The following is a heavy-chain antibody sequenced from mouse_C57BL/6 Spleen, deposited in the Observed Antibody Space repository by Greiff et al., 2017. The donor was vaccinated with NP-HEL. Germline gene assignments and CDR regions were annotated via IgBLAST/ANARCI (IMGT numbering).Heavy chain of an antibody. CDR1: GFSLTSYG. D-gene: IGHD1-1*01. Sequence: VQLKESGPGLVAPSQSLSITCTVSGFSLTSYGVHWVRQPPGKGLEWLVVIWSDGSTTYNSALKSRLSISKDNSKSQVFLKMTSLQTDDTAMYYCARHDYGSSPYAMDYRGQGTSVTVSS. CDR2: IWSDGST. V-gene: IGHV2-6-1*01. CDR3: ARHDYGSSPYAMDY. J-gene: IGHJ4*01.